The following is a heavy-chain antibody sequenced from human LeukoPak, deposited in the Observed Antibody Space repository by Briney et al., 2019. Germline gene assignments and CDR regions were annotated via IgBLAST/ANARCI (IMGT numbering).Heavy chain of an antibody. CDR2: INPNSGGT. V-gene: IGHV1-2*02. Sequence: GASVKVSCKASGGTFSSYAISWVRQAPGQGLEWMGWINPNSGGTNYAQKFQGRVTMTRDTSISTAYMELSRLRSDDTAVYYCARGPLERRFNAFDIWGQGTMVTVSS. J-gene: IGHJ3*02. D-gene: IGHD1-1*01. CDR3: ARGPLERRFNAFDI. CDR1: GGTFSSYA.